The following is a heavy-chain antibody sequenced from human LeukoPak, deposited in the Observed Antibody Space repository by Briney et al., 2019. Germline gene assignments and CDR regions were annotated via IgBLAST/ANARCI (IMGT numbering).Heavy chain of an antibody. V-gene: IGHV3-43*02. J-gene: IGHJ4*02. CDR3: AKARRMATNPQELDY. D-gene: IGHD5-24*01. CDR2: ISGDGGST. Sequence: GGSLRLSCAASGFTFDDYAMHWVRQAPGKGLEWVSLISGDGGSTYYADSVKGRFTISRDNSKNSLYLQMNSLRTEDTALYYCAKARRMATNPQELDYWGQGTLVTVSS. CDR1: GFTFDDYA.